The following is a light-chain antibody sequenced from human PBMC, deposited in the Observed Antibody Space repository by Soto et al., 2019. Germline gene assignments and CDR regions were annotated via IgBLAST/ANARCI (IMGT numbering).Light chain of an antibody. J-gene: IGKJ3*01. CDR3: QEYGSSPGFT. V-gene: IGKV3-20*01. CDR2: RAS. Sequence: IVLTQSPGTLSLSPGERATLSCRASQAVCSGCLAWYQQKAGQAPSLLISRASNRAAGVPDRFSGSGSGTDFTLTISSREPEDFAVDYCQEYGSSPGFTFGPGTKVEVK. CDR1: QAVCSGC.